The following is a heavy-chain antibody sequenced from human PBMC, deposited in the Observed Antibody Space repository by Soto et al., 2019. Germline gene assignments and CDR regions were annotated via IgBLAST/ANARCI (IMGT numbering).Heavy chain of an antibody. V-gene: IGHV1-18*01. Sequence: QVQLVQSGAEVKKPGASVKVSCKASGYTFTSYGISWVRQAPGQGLEWMGWISPYNGNTNYAQKLQGRVTMTTDTATSTASMGLRSLCSADTAVYYCARRIGGYSGVDYYYGIDVWGQGATVTFSS. D-gene: IGHD3-16*01. CDR2: ISPYNGNT. CDR1: GYTFTSYG. J-gene: IGHJ6*02. CDR3: ARRIGGYSGVDYYYGIDV.